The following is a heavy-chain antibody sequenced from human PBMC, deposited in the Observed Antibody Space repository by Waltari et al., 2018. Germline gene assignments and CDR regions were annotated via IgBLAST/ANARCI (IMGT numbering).Heavy chain of an antibody. V-gene: IGHV3-30*18. Sequence: QVQLVESGGGVVQPGRSLRLSCAASGFTFSSYGMHWVRQAPGKGLVWVVVSSDEGSNKYYSDSGKVRFTSSRDNSKYTLYLQMNSLRAEDTAVYYCAKHPRYGGWYQGDWVQGTLVTVSS. CDR2: SSDEGSNK. CDR3: AKHPRYGGWYQGD. CDR1: GFTFSSYG. J-gene: IGHJ4*02. D-gene: IGHD6-19*01.